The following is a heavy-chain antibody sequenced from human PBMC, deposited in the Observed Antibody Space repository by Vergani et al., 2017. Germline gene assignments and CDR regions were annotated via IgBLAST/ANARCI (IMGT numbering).Heavy chain of an antibody. CDR1: VFTFTNYC. CDR2: INEDENKK. D-gene: IGHD6-13*01. J-gene: IGHJ4*02. V-gene: IGHV3-7*01. Sequence: EVQLVASGGGLVQPGGSLRLSCAASVFTFTNYCLSWVRQAPGKGLEWVANINEDENKKFYVDSVEGRFTISRDNAKNSLYLQMNVLRVEDTAVYYCARDRPGSCAPYFDDWGRGSLVTVSS. CDR3: ARDRPGSCAPYFDD.